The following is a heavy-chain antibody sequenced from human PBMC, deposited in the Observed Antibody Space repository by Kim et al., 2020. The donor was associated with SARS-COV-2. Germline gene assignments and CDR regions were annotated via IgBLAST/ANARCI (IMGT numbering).Heavy chain of an antibody. V-gene: IGHV4-34*01. D-gene: IGHD6-6*01. CDR3: ARESIAARRYSNYYGMDV. Sequence: SETLSLTCAVYGGSFSGYYWSWIRQPPGKGLEWIGEINHSGSTNYNPSLKSRVTISVDTSKNQFSLKLSSVTAADTAVYYCARESIAARRYSNYYGMDVWGQGTTVTVSS. CDR2: INHSGST. CDR1: GGSFSGYY. J-gene: IGHJ6*02.